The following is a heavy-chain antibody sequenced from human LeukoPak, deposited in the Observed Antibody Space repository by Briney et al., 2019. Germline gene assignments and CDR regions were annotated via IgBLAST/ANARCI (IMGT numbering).Heavy chain of an antibody. CDR3: ARDIAYYFDY. Sequence: SVKVSCKASGGTFSSYAISWVRQAPGQGLEWMGRIIPILGIANYAQKFQGRVTITADKSTSTAYMELSSLRSEDTAVYYCARDIAYYFDYWGQGTLVTVYS. CDR2: IIPILGIA. V-gene: IGHV1-69*04. J-gene: IGHJ4*02. D-gene: IGHD3-16*02. CDR1: GGTFSSYA.